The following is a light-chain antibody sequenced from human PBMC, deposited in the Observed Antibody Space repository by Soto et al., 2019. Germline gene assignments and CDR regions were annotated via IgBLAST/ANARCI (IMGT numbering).Light chain of an antibody. CDR1: TGAVTSSYY. V-gene: IGLV7-43*01. Sequence: QAVVTQEPSLTVSPGGTVTLTCASSTGAVTSSYYPNWFQQKPGQAPRALIFSISNKHSWTPARFSGALLGGKAALTLSGAQPEDEAEYYCLLFYGGARIFGGGTKLTVL. CDR2: SIS. J-gene: IGLJ2*01. CDR3: LLFYGGARI.